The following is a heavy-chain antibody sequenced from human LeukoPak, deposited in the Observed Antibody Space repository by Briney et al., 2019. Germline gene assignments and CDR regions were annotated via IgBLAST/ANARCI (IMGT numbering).Heavy chain of an antibody. CDR3: ARGRYCSADICSGGDAFDI. V-gene: IGHV4-4*07. D-gene: IGHD2-15*01. CDR2: IYTRGST. Sequence: PSETLSLTCTVSGGSINNYYWSWIRQPAGKGLEWIGRIYTRGSTNYNPSLKSRVTMSVDTSKDQFSLKLSSVTAADTAVYYCARGRYCSADICSGGDAFDIWGQGTMVSVSS. J-gene: IGHJ3*02. CDR1: GGSINNYY.